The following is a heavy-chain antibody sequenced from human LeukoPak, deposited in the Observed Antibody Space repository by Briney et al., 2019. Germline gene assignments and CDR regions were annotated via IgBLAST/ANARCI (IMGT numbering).Heavy chain of an antibody. CDR1: GGSLSNHY. Sequence: PSETLSLTCSVSGGSLSNHYWSWIRQPPGKGLEWIAHIYSSGTATYNPSLKSRVTISLGTSKSQISLKVTSVTAADTAVYYCARHLGVGSYPLDSWGQGTLVTVSS. CDR3: ARHLGVGSYPLDS. V-gene: IGHV4-59*08. D-gene: IGHD3-16*01. J-gene: IGHJ4*02. CDR2: IYSSGTA.